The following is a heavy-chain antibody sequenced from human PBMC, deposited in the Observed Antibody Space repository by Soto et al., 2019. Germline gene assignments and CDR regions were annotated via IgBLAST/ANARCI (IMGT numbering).Heavy chain of an antibody. J-gene: IGHJ6*02. CDR1: GYSISSGYY. D-gene: IGHD3-10*01. V-gene: IGHV4-38-2*01. CDR3: ARVSGYYGSARGLYYYGMDV. CDR2: IYHSGST. Sequence: SETLSLTCAVSGYSISSGYYWGWIRQPPGKGLEWIGSIYHSGSTYYNPSLKSRVTISVDTSKNQFSLKLSSVTAADTAVYYCARVSGYYGSARGLYYYGMDVWGQGTTVTVSS.